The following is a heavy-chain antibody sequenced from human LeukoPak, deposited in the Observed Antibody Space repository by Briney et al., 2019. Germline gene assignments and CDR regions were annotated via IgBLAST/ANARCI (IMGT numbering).Heavy chain of an antibody. Sequence: GGSLRLSCAASGFTFSSYAMSWVRQAPGKGLEWVSAISGSGGSTYYADSVKGRFTISRDNSKNTLYLQMNSLRAEDTAVYYCAKESGDHYYGSGSFDYWGQGTLVTVSS. V-gene: IGHV3-23*01. CDR1: GFTFSSYA. D-gene: IGHD3-10*01. CDR3: AKESGDHYYGSGSFDY. CDR2: ISGSGGST. J-gene: IGHJ4*02.